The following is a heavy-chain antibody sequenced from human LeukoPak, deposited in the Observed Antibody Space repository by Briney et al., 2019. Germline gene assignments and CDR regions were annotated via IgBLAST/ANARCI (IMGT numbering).Heavy chain of an antibody. J-gene: IGHJ4*02. CDR3: ASLSRSSGWLRLMDFDY. Sequence: SETLSLTCTVSGGSISSSSYYWGWIRQPPGKGLEWIGSIYYSGSTYYNPSLKSRVTISVDTSKNQFSLKLSSVTAADTAVYYCASLSRSSGWLRLMDFDYWGQGTLVTVSS. CDR1: GGSISSSSYY. CDR2: IYYSGST. D-gene: IGHD6-19*01. V-gene: IGHV4-39*01.